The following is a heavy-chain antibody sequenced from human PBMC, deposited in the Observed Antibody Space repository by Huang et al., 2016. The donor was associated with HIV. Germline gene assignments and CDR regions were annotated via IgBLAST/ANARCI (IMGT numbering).Heavy chain of an antibody. CDR2: ISGSSTYI. V-gene: IGHV3-21*01. J-gene: IGHJ4*02. Sequence: EVQLVESGGGLVKPGGSLRLSCAVSGFNFNSYTMIWVRQAPGRWLEWVSSISGSSTYIYYADSVEGRFTISRDNAKNSLFLQMSSLRAEDTAIYYCARCCDYYDTSPGHYWGQGTLVTVSS. CDR3: ARCCDYYDTSPGHY. D-gene: IGHD3-22*01. CDR1: GFNFNSYT.